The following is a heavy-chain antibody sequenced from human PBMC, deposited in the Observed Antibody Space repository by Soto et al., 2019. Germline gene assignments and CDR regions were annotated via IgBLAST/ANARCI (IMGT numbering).Heavy chain of an antibody. V-gene: IGHV3-64D*08. CDR3: VKDFQLNWNYFGGPDY. D-gene: IGHD1-7*01. CDR1: GFTFSSYA. CDR2: ISSNGGST. Sequence: GGSLRLSCSASGFTFSSYAMHWVRQAPGKGLEYVSAISSNGGSTYYADSVKGRFTISRDNSKNTLYLQMSSLRAEDTAVYYCVKDFQLNWNYFGGPDYWGQGTLVTVSS. J-gene: IGHJ4*02.